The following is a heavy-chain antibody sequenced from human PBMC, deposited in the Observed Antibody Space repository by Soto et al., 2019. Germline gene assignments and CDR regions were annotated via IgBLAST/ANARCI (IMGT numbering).Heavy chain of an antibody. CDR3: ARAPIIGATFFDY. J-gene: IGHJ4*02. CDR2: INRSGGT. Sequence: QVQLQQGGAGLLKPSETLSLTCAVTGGSFSGHYWSWIRQAPGKGLERIGEINRSGGTNYDPSLKSRVTISVDASKNQFSLRLSAVTAADTAVYYCARAPIIGATFFDYWGPGSLVTVSS. D-gene: IGHD1-26*01. CDR1: GGSFSGHY. V-gene: IGHV4-34*01.